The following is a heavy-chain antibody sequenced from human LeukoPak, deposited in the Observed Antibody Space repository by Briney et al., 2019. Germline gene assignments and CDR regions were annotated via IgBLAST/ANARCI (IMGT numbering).Heavy chain of an antibody. D-gene: IGHD3-10*01. CDR2: IKEDGSEK. Sequence: PGGSLRLSCAASGFTFSNYWMSWVRQAPGKGLEWVANIKEDGSEKYYVDSMRGRFTISRDNARSSLYLKMNTLRAEDTAVYYCVRRLRAWRAYFFDSWGQGTLVTVSS. J-gene: IGHJ4*02. CDR3: VRRLRAWRAYFFDS. CDR1: GFTFSNYW. V-gene: IGHV3-7*01.